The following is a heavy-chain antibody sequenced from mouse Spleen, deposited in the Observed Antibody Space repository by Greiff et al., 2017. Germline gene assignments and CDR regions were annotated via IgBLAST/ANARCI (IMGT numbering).Heavy chain of an antibody. D-gene: IGHD2-14*01. V-gene: IGHV14-1*02. Sequence: VQLQQSGPELVRPGASVKMSCKASGYTFTSYWMHWVKQRPEQGLEWIGWIDPENGNTIYDPKFQGKASITADTSSNTAYLQLSSLTSEDTAVYYCARRAYYRYDGYFDYWGQGTTLTVSS. J-gene: IGHJ2*01. CDR1: GYTFTSYW. CDR3: ARRAYYRYDGYFDY. CDR2: IDPENGNT.